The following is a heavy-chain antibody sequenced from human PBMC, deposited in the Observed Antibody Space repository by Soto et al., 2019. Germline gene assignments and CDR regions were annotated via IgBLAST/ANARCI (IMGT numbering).Heavy chain of an antibody. V-gene: IGHV3-23*01. Sequence: GGSLRLSCAASGFTFSSYAMSWVRQAPGKGLEWVSAISGSGGSTYYADSVKGRFPISRDNSKNTLYLQMNSLRAEDTAVYYCAKLISKYTYGSGSYYFDYWGQGTLVTVSS. CDR3: AKLISKYTYGSGSYYFDY. D-gene: IGHD3-10*01. CDR1: GFTFSSYA. CDR2: ISGSGGST. J-gene: IGHJ4*02.